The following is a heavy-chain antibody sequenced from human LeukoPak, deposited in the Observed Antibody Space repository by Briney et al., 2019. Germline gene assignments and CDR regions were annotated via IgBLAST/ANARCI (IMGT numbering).Heavy chain of an antibody. J-gene: IGHJ3*02. D-gene: IGHD1-14*01. CDR2: VYSGDST. V-gene: IGHV3-66*01. CDR3: ATDHRNLDAFDI. CDR1: GLSVSTNS. Sequence: GGSLRLSCAASGLSVSTNSMSWVRQAPGKGLEWVSVVYSGDSTYYGDSVKGRFTISSDKSKNTVYLQMNSLRAEDTAVYYCATDHRNLDAFDIWGQGTMVTVSS.